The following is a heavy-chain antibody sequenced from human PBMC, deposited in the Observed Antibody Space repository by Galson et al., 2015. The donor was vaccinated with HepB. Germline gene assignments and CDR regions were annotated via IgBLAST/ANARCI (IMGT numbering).Heavy chain of an antibody. CDR1: GYTFTSYA. Sequence: SVKVSCKASGYTFTSYALNWVRQAPGQGLEWMGWINTNTGNPTYAQGFTGRFVFSLDTSVSTAYLQISSLEAEDTGVYYCARGSVTIIGVDTDYYYHMDVWGKGTTVTVSS. CDR3: ARGSVTIIGVDTDYYYHMDV. J-gene: IGHJ6*03. V-gene: IGHV7-4-1*02. CDR2: INTNTGNP. D-gene: IGHD3-3*01.